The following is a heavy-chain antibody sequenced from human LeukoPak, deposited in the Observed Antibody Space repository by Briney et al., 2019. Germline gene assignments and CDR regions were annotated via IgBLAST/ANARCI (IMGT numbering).Heavy chain of an antibody. V-gene: IGHV1-69*13. CDR2: IIPIFGTA. D-gene: IGHD3-10*01. Sequence: SVKVSCKASGGTFSSYAISWVRQAPGQGLEWMGGIIPIFGTANYAQKFQGRVTITADESTSTAYMELSSLRSEDTAVYYCARAAGSGFFDAFDIWGQGTMVTVSS. J-gene: IGHJ3*02. CDR1: GGTFSSYA. CDR3: ARAAGSGFFDAFDI.